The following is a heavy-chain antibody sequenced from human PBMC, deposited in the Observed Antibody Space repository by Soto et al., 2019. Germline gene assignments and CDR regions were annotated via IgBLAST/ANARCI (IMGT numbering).Heavy chain of an antibody. CDR3: AREVGYGDFSAALLD. CDR1: GGTFSSHS. CDR2: IITLFGTA. J-gene: IGHJ4*02. V-gene: IGHV1-69*01. D-gene: IGHD4-17*01. Sequence: VQLMQSGAEVKQPGSSVKVSCKASGGTFSSHSINWVRQAPGQGLEGMGGIITLFGTANYAQNFQGRVTITADQSTSTAYMELNSLRSDDAAVYYCAREVGYGDFSAALLDGGQGTLVTVSS.